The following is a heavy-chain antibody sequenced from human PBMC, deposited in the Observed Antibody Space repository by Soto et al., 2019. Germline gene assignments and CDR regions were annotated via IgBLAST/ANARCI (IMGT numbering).Heavy chain of an antibody. Sequence: QVQLVQSGEGVVQPGRSMRLSCAGSGFTFSYYTMHWVRQAPGKGLEWVAVISYDGNHKYYADSVKGRFAISRDNSRSTLYLQMDNLRPEDTAIYYCARDQGVTFEGIIVPSGDYWGQGTQVTVSS. CDR3: ARDQGVTFEGIIVPSGDY. CDR2: ISYDGNHK. J-gene: IGHJ4*02. CDR1: GFTFSYYT. V-gene: IGHV3-30*09. D-gene: IGHD3-16*02.